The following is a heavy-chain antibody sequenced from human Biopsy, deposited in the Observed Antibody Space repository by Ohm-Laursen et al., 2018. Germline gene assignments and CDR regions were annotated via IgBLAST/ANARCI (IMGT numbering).Heavy chain of an antibody. CDR1: SYTFTDYN. Sequence: SVKVSCKASSYTFTDYNIHSMRQAPGQELEWLGYINCKTGATNYAQKFQGTVTMTRDTSISTAYLALGSLRSADTAIYYCARDPLNGHKHFDYWGQGSLVTVSS. D-gene: IGHD2-8*01. J-gene: IGHJ4*02. CDR3: ARDPLNGHKHFDY. V-gene: IGHV1-2*02. CDR2: INCKTGAT.